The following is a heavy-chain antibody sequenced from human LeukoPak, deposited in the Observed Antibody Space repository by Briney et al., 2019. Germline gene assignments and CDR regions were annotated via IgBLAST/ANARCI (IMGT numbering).Heavy chain of an antibody. CDR1: GFTFSSYG. CDR3: AKGETTVTTASAFDR. J-gene: IGHJ3*02. Sequence: PGGSLRLPCAASGFTFSSYGMHWVRQAPGKGLEWVAVTSFDGTNMYYVDSVKGRFTISRDNAKNTVYLQMDNLRPEDTAAYYCAKGETTVTTASAFDRWGQGTMVIVSS. D-gene: IGHD4-17*01. V-gene: IGHV3-30*18. CDR2: TSFDGTNM.